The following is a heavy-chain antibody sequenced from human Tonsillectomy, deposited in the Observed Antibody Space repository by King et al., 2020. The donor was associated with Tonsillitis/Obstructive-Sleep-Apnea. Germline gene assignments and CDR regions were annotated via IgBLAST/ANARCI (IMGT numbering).Heavy chain of an antibody. D-gene: IGHD3-3*01. J-gene: IGHJ4*02. V-gene: IGHV4-39*01. CDR2: MYYSGST. CDR3: ARLAIFGVVIKEVDY. CDR1: GGSISSSSYY. Sequence: QLQESGPGLVKPSETLSLTCTVSGGSISSSSYYWGWIRQPPGKGLEWIGSMYYSGSTYYNPSLTSRVTISVDTSKNQFSLKLSSATAADTAVYYCARLAIFGVVIKEVDYWGQGTLVTVSS.